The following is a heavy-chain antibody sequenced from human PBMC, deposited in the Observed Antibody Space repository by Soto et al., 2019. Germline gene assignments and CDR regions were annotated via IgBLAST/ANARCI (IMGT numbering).Heavy chain of an antibody. CDR1: GFTFISSF. Sequence: WSLSLSCVASGFTFISSFMGWVRQAPGKGLEWVANINQDGGGTYYVDSVEGRFTISRDNAKDSLYLQMNSLRGEDTAVYYCARYFRGSGRYFFDYWGQGTLVTVSS. D-gene: IGHD6-19*01. CDR2: INQDGGGT. CDR3: ARYFRGSGRYFFDY. V-gene: IGHV3-7*03. J-gene: IGHJ4*02.